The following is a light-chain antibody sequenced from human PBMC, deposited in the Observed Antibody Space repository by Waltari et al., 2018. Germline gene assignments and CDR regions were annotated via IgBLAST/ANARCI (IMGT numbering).Light chain of an antibody. CDR3: QQRSNWPLT. V-gene: IGKV3-11*01. J-gene: IGKJ4*01. CDR1: QSVSNY. Sequence: SCRASQSVSNYLPWYQQKPGQAPRLLIYGASNRATGIPARFSGSGSGTDFTLTISSLEPEDFAVYYCQQRSNWPLTFGGGTKVEIK. CDR2: GAS.